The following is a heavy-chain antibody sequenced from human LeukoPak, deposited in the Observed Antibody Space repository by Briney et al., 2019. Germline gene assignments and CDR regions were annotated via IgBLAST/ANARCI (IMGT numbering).Heavy chain of an antibody. CDR2: IMSGGGST. Sequence: AGSLRLSCAASGFTFNNYAMSWVRQAPGKGLEWVSAIMSGGGSTYYADSVKGRFTISRDNSKSTLFLQMNSLRAEDTAVYYCAKRSSQSYSLDYWGQGTLVTVSS. D-gene: IGHD2-15*01. CDR3: AKRSSQSYSLDY. CDR1: GFTFNNYA. V-gene: IGHV3-23*01. J-gene: IGHJ4*02.